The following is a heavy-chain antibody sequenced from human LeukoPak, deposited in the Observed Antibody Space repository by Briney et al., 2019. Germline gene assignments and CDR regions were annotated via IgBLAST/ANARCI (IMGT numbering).Heavy chain of an antibody. CDR1: GYTFTSYD. CDR3: ARALPSSRYFEFDY. V-gene: IGHV1-8*01. D-gene: IGHD3-9*01. Sequence: GASVKVSCKASGYTFTSYDVNCVRQATGQGLEWIGWMNPNSGNTGYAQKFQGRVTITRDTSISTAYMELSSLRSEDTAVYYCARALPSSRYFEFDYWGQGTLVTVSS. J-gene: IGHJ4*02. CDR2: MNPNSGNT.